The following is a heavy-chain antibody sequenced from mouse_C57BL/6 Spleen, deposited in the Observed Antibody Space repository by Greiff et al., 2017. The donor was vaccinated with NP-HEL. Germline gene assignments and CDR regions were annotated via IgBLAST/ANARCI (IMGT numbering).Heavy chain of an antibody. CDR3: AKDGGLYYYAMDY. V-gene: IGHV1-22*01. J-gene: IGHJ4*01. Sequence: EVMLVESGPELVKPGASVKMSCKASGYTFTDYNMHWVKQSHGKSLEWIGNINPNNGGTSYNQKFKGKATLTVNKSSSTAYMELRSLTSEDSAVYYCAKDGGLYYYAMDYWGQGTSVTVSS. CDR2: INPNNGGT. CDR1: GYTFTDYN. D-gene: IGHD1-1*01.